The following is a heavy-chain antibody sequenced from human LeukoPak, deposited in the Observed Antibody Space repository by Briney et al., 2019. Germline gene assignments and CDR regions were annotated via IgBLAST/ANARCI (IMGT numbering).Heavy chain of an antibody. J-gene: IGHJ5*02. V-gene: IGHV4-4*07. CDR1: GGPIGAYY. CDR3: ARDSYYDFWNGYVNWFDP. D-gene: IGHD3-3*01. Sequence: PSETLSLTCSVSGGPIGAYYWSWIRQPAGKGLEWIGRMFSSGISTYNPSLRSRVTMSVDTSKNQISLNLRSVTAADTAVYYCARDSYYDFWNGYVNWFDPWGQGTLVIVSP. CDR2: MFSSGIS.